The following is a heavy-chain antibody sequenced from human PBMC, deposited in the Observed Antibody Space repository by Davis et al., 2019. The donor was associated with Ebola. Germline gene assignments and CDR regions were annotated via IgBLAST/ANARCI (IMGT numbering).Heavy chain of an antibody. CDR2: IWYDGSNK. D-gene: IGHD1-7*01. CDR3: ARDLGGNWNYWPYYYYGMDV. V-gene: IGHV3-33*08. Sequence: GGSLRLSCAASGFTFSNAWMNWVRQAPGKGLEWVAVIWYDGSNKYYADSVKGRFTISRDNSKNTLYLQMNSLRAEDTAVYYCARDLGGNWNYWPYYYYGMDVWGQGTTVTVSS. CDR1: GFTFSNAW. J-gene: IGHJ6*02.